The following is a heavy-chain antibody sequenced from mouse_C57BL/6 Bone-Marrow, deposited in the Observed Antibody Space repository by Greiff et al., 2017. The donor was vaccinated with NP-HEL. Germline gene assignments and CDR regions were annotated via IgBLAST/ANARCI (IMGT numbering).Heavy chain of an antibody. D-gene: IGHD1-2*01. V-gene: IGHV1-55*01. CDR2: LSPGSGST. J-gene: IGHJ3*01. CDR3: ARTATGALAWFAY. CDR1: GYTFTSYW. Sequence: QVQLQQPGAELVKPGASVKMSCKASGYTFTSYWITWVKQRPGQGLEWIVDLSPGSGSTNYNAKFNSKAPLTVDTSSSTAYMQLSSLTSEDSAVYYCARTATGALAWFAYWGQGTLVTVSA.